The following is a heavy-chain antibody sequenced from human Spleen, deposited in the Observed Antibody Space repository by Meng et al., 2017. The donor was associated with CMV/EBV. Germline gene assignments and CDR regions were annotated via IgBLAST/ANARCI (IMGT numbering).Heavy chain of an antibody. D-gene: IGHD1-14*01. CDR2: IRSDGSKT. CDR1: GFTFSTYG. Sequence: GESLKISCATSGFTFSTYGMQWARQAPGKGLEWVAFIRSDGSKTWYADSVKGRFTISRDNSRNTLYLQMNSLRDEDTAVYYCARWEPDSWGQGTLVTVSS. J-gene: IGHJ5*01. CDR3: ARWEPDS. V-gene: IGHV3-30*02.